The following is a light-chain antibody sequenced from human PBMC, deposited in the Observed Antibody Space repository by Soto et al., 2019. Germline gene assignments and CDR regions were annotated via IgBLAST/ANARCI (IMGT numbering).Light chain of an antibody. CDR1: QNINSY. CDR2: GTS. J-gene: IGKJ1*01. CDR3: QQSYTTHRT. V-gene: IGKV1-39*01. Sequence: DIQMTQSPSSLSASVGDRVTITCRASQNINSYLSFYQQKPGKAPRLLIYGTSSCQIGVPSRFSGSVSGTDFTLTISSLLPEDFVTYYCQQSYTTHRTFGQGTKVDIK.